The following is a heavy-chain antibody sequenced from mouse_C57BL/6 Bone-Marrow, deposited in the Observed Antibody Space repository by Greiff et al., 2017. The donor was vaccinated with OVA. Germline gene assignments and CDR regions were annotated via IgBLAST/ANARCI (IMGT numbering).Heavy chain of an antibody. CDR2: ISSGSSTI. V-gene: IGHV5-17*01. CDR1: GFTFSDYG. J-gene: IGHJ4*01. Sequence: EVHLVESGGGLVKPGGSLKLSCAASGFTFSDYGMHWVRQAPEKGLEWVAYISSGSSTIYYADTVKGRFTIARDNAKNTLFLQMPSLRSEDTAMYYCARDGNYGDAMDYWGQGTSVTVSS. CDR3: ARDGNYGDAMDY. D-gene: IGHD2-1*01.